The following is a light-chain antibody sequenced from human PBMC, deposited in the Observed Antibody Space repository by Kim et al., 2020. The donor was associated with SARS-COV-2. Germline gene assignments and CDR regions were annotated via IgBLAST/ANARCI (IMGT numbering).Light chain of an antibody. V-gene: IGLV3-21*04. CDR1: NIGSKS. CDR3: QVWDSSSDHPV. J-gene: IGLJ3*02. CDR2: YDS. Sequence: APGKTARITWGGNNIGSKSVHWYQKKPGQAPVLVIYYDSDRPSGIPERFSGSNSGNTATLTISRVEAGDEADYYCQVWDSSSDHPVFGGGTKLTVL.